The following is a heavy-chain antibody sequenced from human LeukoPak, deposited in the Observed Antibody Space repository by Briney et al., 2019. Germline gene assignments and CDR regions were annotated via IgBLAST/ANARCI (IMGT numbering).Heavy chain of an antibody. CDR3: ARVGFLEWLFFDY. J-gene: IGHJ4*02. Sequence: SVKVSCKASGGTFSSYAISWARQAPGQGLEWMGGIIPIFGTANYAQKFQGRVTITADESTSTAYMELSSLRSEDTAVYYCARVGFLEWLFFDYWGQGTLVTVSS. D-gene: IGHD3-3*02. CDR2: IIPIFGTA. CDR1: GGTFSSYA. V-gene: IGHV1-69*13.